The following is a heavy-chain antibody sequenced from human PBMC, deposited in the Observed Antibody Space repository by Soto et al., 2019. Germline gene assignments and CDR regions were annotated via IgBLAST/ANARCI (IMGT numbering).Heavy chain of an antibody. V-gene: IGHV3-48*01. CDR2: ISSSGTTI. CDR1: GFTFSNYA. J-gene: IGHJ4*02. CDR3: ARPRGYSYGYSDY. D-gene: IGHD5-18*01. Sequence: GGSLRLSCVASGFTFSNYAMSWVRQAPGKGLEWVSYISSSGTTIYYADSVKGRFTISRDNAKNSLYLQMNSLRAEDTAVYYYARPRGYSYGYSDYWGQGTLVTVSS.